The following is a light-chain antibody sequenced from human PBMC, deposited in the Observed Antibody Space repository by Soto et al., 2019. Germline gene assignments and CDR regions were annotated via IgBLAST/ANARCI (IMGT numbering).Light chain of an antibody. J-gene: IGKJ4*01. CDR1: QSVSSSY. CDR3: QEYGNSSKLT. V-gene: IGKV3-20*01. Sequence: EVVLTQSPGTLPLSPGERATLSCRASQSVSSSYLAWYKQKPGQAPRLLIYVAPSMATGIPDRFSGSGSVTDFTHNNSGTEPLEFSGYHCQEYGNSSKLTFGGGTNVYTK. CDR2: VAP.